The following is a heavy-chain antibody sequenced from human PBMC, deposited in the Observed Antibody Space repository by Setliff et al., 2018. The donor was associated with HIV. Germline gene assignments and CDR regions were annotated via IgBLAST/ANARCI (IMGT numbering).Heavy chain of an antibody. V-gene: IGHV4-59*08. Sequence: SETLSLTCTVSGVSISNYYWSWIRQPPGKGLEWIEYMYYSGNTNYNPSLKSRVTISVDTSKSQFSLKLNSVTAADTAVYYCASRVYYYDSNNFLREEGFDPLGQGTLVTVSS. D-gene: IGHD3-22*01. CDR3: ASRVYYYDSNNFLREEGFDP. J-gene: IGHJ5*02. CDR1: GVSISNYY. CDR2: MYYSGNT.